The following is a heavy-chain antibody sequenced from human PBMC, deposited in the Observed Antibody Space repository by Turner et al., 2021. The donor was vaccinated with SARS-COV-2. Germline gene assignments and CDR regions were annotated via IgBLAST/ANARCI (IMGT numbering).Heavy chain of an antibody. V-gene: IGHV3-21*01. CDR3: ARELPSSDRYFDS. D-gene: IGHD3-22*01. CDR2: ISSSSNYI. CDR1: GFTFSNYG. Sequence: EVQLVESGGGLVKPGGSLRLSCAASGFTFSNYGMNWVRQAPGKGLEWVSFISSSSNYISYADSMRGRFTISRDNAKSSLYLQMNSLRAEDTALNYCARELPSSDRYFDSWGQGTLVTVSS. J-gene: IGHJ4*02.